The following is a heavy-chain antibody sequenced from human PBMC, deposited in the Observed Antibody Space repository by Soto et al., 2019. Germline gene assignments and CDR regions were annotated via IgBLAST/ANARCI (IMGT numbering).Heavy chain of an antibody. CDR3: ARHYDFWSGYHYYYYGMDV. V-gene: IGHV4-39*01. D-gene: IGHD3-3*01. J-gene: IGHJ6*02. Sequence: PSETLSLTCTVSGGSISSSSYYWGWIRQPPGKGLEWIGSIYYSGSTYYNPSLKSRVTISVDTSKNQFSLKLSSVTAADTAVYYCARHYDFWSGYHYYYYGMDVWGQGTTVTVS. CDR2: IYYSGST. CDR1: GGSISSSSYY.